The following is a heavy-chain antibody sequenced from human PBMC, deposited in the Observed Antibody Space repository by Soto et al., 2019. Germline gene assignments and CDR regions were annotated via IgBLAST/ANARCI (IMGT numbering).Heavy chain of an antibody. J-gene: IGHJ6*02. CDR2: INPNSGGT. V-gene: IGHV1-2*02. D-gene: IGHD3-16*02. CDR1: GFTFAAYY. Sequence: ASVKVSCKASGFTFAAYYMHWVRQAPGQGLEWMGWINPNSGGTDYAQRFQGRVTMTRDTSISTAYMELSRLRSDDTAVYYCARASRLSIHFVPYYYGMDVWGQGTTVTVYS. CDR3: ARASRLSIHFVPYYYGMDV.